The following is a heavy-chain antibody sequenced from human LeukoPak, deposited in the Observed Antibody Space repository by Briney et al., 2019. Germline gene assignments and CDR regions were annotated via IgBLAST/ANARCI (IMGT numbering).Heavy chain of an antibody. CDR1: GYTFTSYW. CDR2: IYPGDSDT. CDR3: ARETADRLILTGYYNEGDAFDI. D-gene: IGHD3-9*01. V-gene: IGHV5-51*01. Sequence: GESLKISCKGSGYTFTSYWIGWVRQMPGKGLEWMGIIYPGDSDTRYSPSFQGQVTISADKSISTAYLQWSSLKASDTAMYYCARETADRLILTGYYNEGDAFDIWGQGTMVTVSS. J-gene: IGHJ3*02.